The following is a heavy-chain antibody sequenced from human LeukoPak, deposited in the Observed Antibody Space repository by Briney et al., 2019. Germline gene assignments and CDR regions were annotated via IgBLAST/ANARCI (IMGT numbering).Heavy chain of an antibody. CDR1: GGSFSSSSHY. CDR3: ARHFDRDGYKSNAFDI. Sequence: SETLSLTCTVSGGSFSSSSHYWGWVRQPPGKGLEWIGSMYYSGSTYYNASLRSRVTISVDTSRDQFSLKLSSVTAADTAVYYCARHFDRDGYKSNAFDIWGQRTMVIVSS. J-gene: IGHJ3*02. D-gene: IGHD5-24*01. V-gene: IGHV4-39*01. CDR2: MYYSGST.